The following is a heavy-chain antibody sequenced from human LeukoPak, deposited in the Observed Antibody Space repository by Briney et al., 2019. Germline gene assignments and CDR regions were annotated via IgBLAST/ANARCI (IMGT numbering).Heavy chain of an antibody. V-gene: IGHV3-23*01. Sequence: GGSLRLSCAASGFTFSSYAMSWVRQAPGKGLEWVSAISGSGSSTYYADSVKGRFTISRDNSKNTLYLQMNSLRAEDTAVYYCAKVYYYDSSGRLDYWGQGTLVTVSS. CDR2: ISGSGSST. D-gene: IGHD3-22*01. CDR1: GFTFSSYA. J-gene: IGHJ4*02. CDR3: AKVYYYDSSGRLDY.